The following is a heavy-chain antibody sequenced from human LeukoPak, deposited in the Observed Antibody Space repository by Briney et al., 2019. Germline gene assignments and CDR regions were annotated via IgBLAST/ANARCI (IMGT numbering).Heavy chain of an antibody. V-gene: IGHV4-59*01. CDR2: IHYSGGT. CDR1: GGSISSDY. D-gene: IGHD3-22*01. Sequence: SETLSLTCTVSGGSISSDYWSWIRQPPGKGLEWIGYIHYSGGTNYNPSLKSRVTISVDTSKNQFSLKLNSVTAADTAVYYCARAAKYYYDSSGYDWGQGTLVTVSS. CDR3: ARAAKYYYDSSGYD. J-gene: IGHJ4*02.